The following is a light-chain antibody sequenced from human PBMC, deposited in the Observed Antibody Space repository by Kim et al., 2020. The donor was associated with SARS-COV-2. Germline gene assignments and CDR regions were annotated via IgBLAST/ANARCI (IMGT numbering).Light chain of an antibody. CDR2: LNYDGSH. V-gene: IGLV4-69*01. CDR3: QTWDTGIWV. CDR1: SGHSRYA. Sequence: ASVKLTCPLSSGHSRYAIAWHQQQPEKGPRFLMKLNYDGSHTKGDGIPDRFSGSSSGAERYLTISSLQSEDEADYYCQTWDTGIWVFGGGTQLTVL. J-gene: IGLJ3*02.